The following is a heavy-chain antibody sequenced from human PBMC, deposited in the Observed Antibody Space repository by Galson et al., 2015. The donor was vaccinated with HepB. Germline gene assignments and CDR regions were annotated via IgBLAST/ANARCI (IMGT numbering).Heavy chain of an antibody. V-gene: IGHV3-66*01. CDR3: ARVGDSSGWAF. Sequence: SLRLSCAASGITLSSNYMTWVRQAPGKGLEWVSVIYSGGSKEYADSVKGRFHIYRDDSKNTVYLQMNSLRAEDTAVYYCARVGDSSGWAFWGQGTLVTVSS. CDR2: IYSGGSK. D-gene: IGHD3-22*01. J-gene: IGHJ1*01. CDR1: GITLSSNY.